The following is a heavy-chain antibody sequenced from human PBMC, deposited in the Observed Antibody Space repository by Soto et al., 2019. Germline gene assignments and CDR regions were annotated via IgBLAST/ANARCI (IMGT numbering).Heavy chain of an antibody. CDR2: ISYDGSDE. J-gene: IGHJ4*02. CDR3: AKDRRDYGGNIFDY. Sequence: QVQVVESGGGVVQPGRSLRLSCAASGFSFRYYGMHWVRQAPGKGLEWVALISYDGSDEYYADSVKGRFTISRDNSNNTLYLQMNSPKSEDTAVYYCAKDRRDYGGNIFDYWGQGTVVTVSS. CDR1: GFSFRYYG. V-gene: IGHV3-30*18. D-gene: IGHD4-17*01.